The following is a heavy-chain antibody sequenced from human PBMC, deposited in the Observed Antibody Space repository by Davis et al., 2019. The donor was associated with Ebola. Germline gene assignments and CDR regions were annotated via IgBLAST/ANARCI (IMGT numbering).Heavy chain of an antibody. CDR3: ARDHSLVQNGLGGWWFDP. D-gene: IGHD3-16*01. Sequence: AASVKVSCKAYGYTFTSHWIHWVRQAPGQGLEWMGIINPNGGRTIYAQKFQGRATITRDTSTRTLYMELNSLRSDDTAVYYCARDHSLVQNGLGGWWFDPWGQGTLVTVSS. V-gene: IGHV1-46*01. CDR2: INPNGGRT. J-gene: IGHJ5*02. CDR1: GYTFTSHW.